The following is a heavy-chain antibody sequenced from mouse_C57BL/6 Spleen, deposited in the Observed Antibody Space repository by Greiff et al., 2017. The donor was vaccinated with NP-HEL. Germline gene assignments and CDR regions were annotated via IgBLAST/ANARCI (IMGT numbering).Heavy chain of an antibody. V-gene: IGHV1-64*01. D-gene: IGHD1-1*02. CDR1: GYTFTSYW. CDR2: IHPNSGST. CDR3: ARVGSYAYFFDY. J-gene: IGHJ2*01. Sequence: QVQLQQPGAELVKPGASVKLSCKASGYTFTSYWMHWVKQRPGQGLEWIGMIHPNSGSTNYNEKFKSKATLTVDKSYSTAYMQLSSLTSEDSAVYYCARVGSYAYFFDYWGQGTTLTVSS.